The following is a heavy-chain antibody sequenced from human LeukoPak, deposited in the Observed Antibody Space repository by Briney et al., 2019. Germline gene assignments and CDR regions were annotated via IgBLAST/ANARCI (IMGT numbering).Heavy chain of an antibody. Sequence: SETLSLTCTVSAGPITNYYWSWIRQPPGRGLEWIGYIFYSGSTICNPSLQSRVTISVDTSKNQFSLKLSSVTAADTAVYYCARGNGYNYYWGQGTLVTVSS. V-gene: IGHV4-59*01. CDR2: IFYSGST. J-gene: IGHJ4*02. CDR3: ARGNGYNYY. D-gene: IGHD5-24*01. CDR1: AGPITNYY.